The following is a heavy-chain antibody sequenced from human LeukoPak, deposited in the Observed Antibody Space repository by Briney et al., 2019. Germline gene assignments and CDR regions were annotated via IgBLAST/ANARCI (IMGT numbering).Heavy chain of an antibody. CDR1: GFPFISYA. J-gene: IGHJ5*02. Sequence: GSLRLSFSASGFPFISYAMSWVRPAPGKGLEWVSAISGSGGSTYYADSVKGRFTISRDNSKNTLYLQMNSLRAEDTAVYYCAKDEFYDSSINYFDPWGQGTLVTVSS. V-gene: IGHV3-23*01. CDR3: AKDEFYDSSINYFDP. CDR2: ISGSGGST. D-gene: IGHD3-22*01.